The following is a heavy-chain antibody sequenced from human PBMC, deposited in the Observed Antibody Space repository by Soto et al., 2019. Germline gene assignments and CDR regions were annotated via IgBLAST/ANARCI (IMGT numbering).Heavy chain of an antibody. J-gene: IGHJ6*01. CDR2: ISAYNGNT. Sequence: ASVKVSSKASGYPFTSYGISWVRQAPGQGLEWMGWISAYNGNTNYAQKLQGRVTMTTDTSTSTAYMELRSLRSDDTAVYYCARDYRPHYYYGMDVWGQGTTVTVSS. V-gene: IGHV1-18*01. CDR3: ARDYRPHYYYGMDV. CDR1: GYPFTSYG.